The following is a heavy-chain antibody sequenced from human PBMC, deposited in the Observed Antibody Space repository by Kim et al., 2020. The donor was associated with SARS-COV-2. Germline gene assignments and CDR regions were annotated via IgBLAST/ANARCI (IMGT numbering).Heavy chain of an antibody. Sequence: SETLSLTCTVSGGSISSSSYYWGWIRQPPGKGLEWIGSIYYSGSTYYNPSLKSRVTISVDTSKNQFSLKLSSVTAADTAVYYCARELGELWLNYYYYGMDVWGQGTTVTVSS. CDR3: ARELGELWLNYYYYGMDV. CDR1: GGSISSSSYY. V-gene: IGHV4-39*07. J-gene: IGHJ6*02. CDR2: IYYSGST. D-gene: IGHD3-16*01.